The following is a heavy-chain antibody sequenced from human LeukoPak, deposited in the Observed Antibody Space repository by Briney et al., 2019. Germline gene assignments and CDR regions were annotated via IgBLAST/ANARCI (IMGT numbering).Heavy chain of an antibody. V-gene: IGHV1-18*03. CDR3: ARSHFYGSGSYHPNWFHP. J-gene: IGHJ5*02. CDR1: GYTFTGYY. D-gene: IGHD3-10*01. Sequence: GASVKVSCKASGYTFTGYYMHWVRQAPGQGLEGMGWISANSGSTDYAQKLQGRVTMTTDTSTSTAYMELRSLRSDDMAVYYCARSHFYGSGSYHPNWFHPWGQRTLVTVPP. CDR2: ISANSGST.